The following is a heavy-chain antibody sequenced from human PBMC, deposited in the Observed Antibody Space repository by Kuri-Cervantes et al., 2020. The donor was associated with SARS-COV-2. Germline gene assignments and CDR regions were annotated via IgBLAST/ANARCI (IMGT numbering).Heavy chain of an antibody. D-gene: IGHD2-2*01. V-gene: IGHV3-7*01. CDR3: AKGGYCSSTSCSPRWFDP. J-gene: IGHJ5*02. CDR1: GMIFSRYW. CDR2: IKQDGSEK. Sequence: GGSLRLSCAASGMIFSRYWMSWVRQAPGKGLEWVANIKQDGSEKYYVDSVKGRFTISRDNSKNTLYLQMNSLRAEDTAVYYCAKGGYCSSTSCSPRWFDPWGQGTLVTVSS.